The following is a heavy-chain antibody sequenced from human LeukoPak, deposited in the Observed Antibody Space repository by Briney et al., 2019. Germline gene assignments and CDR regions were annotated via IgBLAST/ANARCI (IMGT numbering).Heavy chain of an antibody. CDR2: ISSDGKNK. D-gene: IGHD1-7*01. Sequence: GGSLRLSCGASGFTFTSFGMHWVRQAPGKGLECVATISSDGKNKYHADSVKGRFTISRDNSNNTLFLQMNSLRPEDTAIYYCAKDTWYMWNFGGSIDYWGQGIMVTVSS. J-gene: IGHJ4*02. V-gene: IGHV3-30*18. CDR1: GFTFTSFG. CDR3: AKDTWYMWNFGGSIDY.